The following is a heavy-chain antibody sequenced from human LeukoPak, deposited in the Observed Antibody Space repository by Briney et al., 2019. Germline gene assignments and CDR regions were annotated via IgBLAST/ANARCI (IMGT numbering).Heavy chain of an antibody. V-gene: IGHV3-64*01. CDR1: GFTFSTYA. J-gene: IGHJ1*01. CDR3: VRLGDSSSYRAEYFQH. CDR2: ISSNGGST. D-gene: IGHD3-22*01. Sequence: PGGSLRLSCAASGFTFSTYAMHWVRQAPGKGLEYVSAISSNGGSTFYANSVKGRFTISRDNSKNTLYLQMGSLRTDDMAVYYCVRLGDSSSYRAEYFQHWGQCTLVTVSS.